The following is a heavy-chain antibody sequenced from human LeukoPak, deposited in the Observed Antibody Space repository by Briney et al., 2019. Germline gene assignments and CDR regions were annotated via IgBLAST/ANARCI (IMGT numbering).Heavy chain of an antibody. Sequence: GGSLRLSCAASGTTFDSHYMTWVRQTPEKGLEWVANINQDGSEKNYVDSVKRRFTISRDNAKKSLYLQMNSLRAEDTAVYYCASAAGWESAYWGQGTLVTVSS. CDR3: ASAAGWESAY. V-gene: IGHV3-7*01. CDR1: GTTFDSHY. CDR2: INQDGSEK. D-gene: IGHD1-26*01. J-gene: IGHJ4*02.